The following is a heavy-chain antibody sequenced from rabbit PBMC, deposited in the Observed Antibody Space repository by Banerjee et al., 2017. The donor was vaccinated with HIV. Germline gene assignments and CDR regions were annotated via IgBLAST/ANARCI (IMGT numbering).Heavy chain of an antibody. Sequence: QSLEESGGDLVKPGASLTLTCTASGFTLSSSYWMCWVRQAPGKGLEWIGCIKTGSGSTYYASWAKGRFTISKTSSTTVTLQMTSLTAADTATYFCARDAGTGVYAYFKLWGQGTLVTVS. D-gene: IGHD4-2*01. J-gene: IGHJ4*01. CDR3: ARDAGTGVYAYFKL. CDR2: IKTGSGST. CDR1: GFTLSSSYW. V-gene: IGHV1S40*01.